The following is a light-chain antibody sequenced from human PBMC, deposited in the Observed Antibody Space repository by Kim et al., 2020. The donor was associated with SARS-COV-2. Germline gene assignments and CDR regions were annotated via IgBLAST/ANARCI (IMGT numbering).Light chain of an antibody. CDR3: AAWDDSLNGPV. CDR2: NNN. Sequence: QSVLTQPPSASGTLGQRVTISCSVSSSNIGSDTVDWYQHLPGAAPQLLIYNNNQRPSGVPDRFSASKSGTSASLAISGLQSEDEADYYCAAWDDSLNGPVFGGGTQLTVL. CDR1: SSNIGSDT. J-gene: IGLJ3*02. V-gene: IGLV1-44*01.